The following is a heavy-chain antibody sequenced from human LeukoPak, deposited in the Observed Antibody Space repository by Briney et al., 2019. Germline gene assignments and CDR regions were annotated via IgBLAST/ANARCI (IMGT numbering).Heavy chain of an antibody. J-gene: IGHJ4*02. CDR2: ISSSGNT. V-gene: IGHV4-4*07. CDR3: ARAVAGTADFDF. D-gene: IGHD6-19*01. Sequence: SETLSLTCTVSGGSISSYSWSWIRQPAGKALEWIGRISSSGNTHYNPSLKSRVTMSVDTSKNQFSLRLSSVTAADTAIYYCARAVAGTADFDFWGQGALVTVSS. CDR1: GGSISSYS.